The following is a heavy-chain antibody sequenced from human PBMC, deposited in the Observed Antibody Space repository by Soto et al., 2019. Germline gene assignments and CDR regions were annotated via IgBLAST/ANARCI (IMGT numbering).Heavy chain of an antibody. D-gene: IGHD3-22*01. CDR3: ARGLYDSSGYHHFDY. CDR1: GGSISSGAYY. V-gene: IGHV4-31*03. Sequence: QVQLQESGPGLVKPSQTLSLTCTVSGGSISSGAYYWNWIRQHPGKGLEWIGYIYYSGTTYYNPSLKSRVTMSVDTSTNQFSLKLSSVTAADTGVYYCARGLYDSSGYHHFDYWGLGTLVTVSS. J-gene: IGHJ4*02. CDR2: IYYSGTT.